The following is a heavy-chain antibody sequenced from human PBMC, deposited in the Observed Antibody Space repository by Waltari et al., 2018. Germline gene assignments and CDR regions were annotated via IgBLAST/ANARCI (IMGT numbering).Heavy chain of an antibody. CDR1: GGSISSSSYY. CDR2: IYYSGST. D-gene: IGHD3-22*01. V-gene: IGHV4-39*01. Sequence: QLQLQESGPGLVKPSETLSLTCTVSGGSISSSSYYWGWIRQPPGKGLEWIGSIYYSGSTYYNPSRKSRVTISVDTSKNQFSLKLSAVTAADTAVYYCARAIVAPRYFNLWGRGTLVTVSS. J-gene: IGHJ2*01. CDR3: ARAIVAPRYFNL.